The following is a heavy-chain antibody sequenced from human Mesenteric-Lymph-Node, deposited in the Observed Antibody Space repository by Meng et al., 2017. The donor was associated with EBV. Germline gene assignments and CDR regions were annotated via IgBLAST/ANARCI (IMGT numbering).Heavy chain of an antibody. CDR2: INHSGST. CDR1: GGSFSGYY. Sequence: QGPLPQWGAGLLKPSETLSLTCAVYGGSFSGYYWSWIRQPPGKGLEWIGEINHSGSTNYNPSLKSRVTISVDTSKNQFSLKLSSVTAADTAVYYCARRGKVGAGYWGQGTLVTVSS. J-gene: IGHJ4*02. CDR3: ARRGKVGAGY. V-gene: IGHV4-34*01. D-gene: IGHD1-26*01.